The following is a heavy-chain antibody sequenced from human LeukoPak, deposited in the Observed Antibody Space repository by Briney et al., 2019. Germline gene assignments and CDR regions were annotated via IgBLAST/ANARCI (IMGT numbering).Heavy chain of an antibody. CDR3: AKVPPQSYYYYYGMDV. CDR1: GGSISSYY. V-gene: IGHV4-59*01. J-gene: IGHJ6*02. Sequence: SETLSLTCTVSGGSISSYYWSWIRQPPGKGLEWIGYIYYRGTTNYNPFLKSRVTILVDTSKNQFPLKLMSVTAADTAVYYCAKVPPQSYYYYYGMDVWGQGTTVTVSS. CDR2: IYYRGTT.